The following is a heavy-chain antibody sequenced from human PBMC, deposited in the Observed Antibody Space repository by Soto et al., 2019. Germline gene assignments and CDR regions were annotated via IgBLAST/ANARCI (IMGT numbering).Heavy chain of an antibody. V-gene: IGHV4-4*07. J-gene: IGHJ4*02. Sequence: PSETLSLTCTVSGGSLTTYYWSWIRQPVGKGLEWIGRISTGGSTTYHPSLKSRVTMSVDTSKNQFTLRLSSVTAADPAGYYCGRGSCRSGSCYGFDYWGQGTPVPVYS. CDR3: GRGSCRSGSCYGFDY. CDR2: ISTGGST. D-gene: IGHD2-15*01. CDR1: GGSLTTYY.